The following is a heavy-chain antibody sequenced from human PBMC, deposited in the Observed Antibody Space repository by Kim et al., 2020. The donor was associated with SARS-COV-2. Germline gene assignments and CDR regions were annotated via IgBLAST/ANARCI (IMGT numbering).Heavy chain of an antibody. Sequence: ASVKVSCKASGYTFTSYAMHWVRQAPGQRLEWMGWINAGNGNTKYSQKFQGRVTITRDTSASTAYMELSSLRSEDTAVYYCARGCSSTSCYMGGIMRSSAKYYYYGMDVWGQGTTVTVSS. CDR3: ARGCSSTSCYMGGIMRSSAKYYYYGMDV. CDR2: INAGNGNT. V-gene: IGHV1-3*01. D-gene: IGHD2-2*02. CDR1: GYTFTSYA. J-gene: IGHJ6*02.